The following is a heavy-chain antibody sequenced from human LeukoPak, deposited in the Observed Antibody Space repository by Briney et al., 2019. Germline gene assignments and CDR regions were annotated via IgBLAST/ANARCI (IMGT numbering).Heavy chain of an antibody. CDR1: GGTFSSYA. Sequence: ASVKVSCKASGGTFSSYAISWVRQAPGQGLEWMGWINPNSGGTNYAQKFQGRVTMTRDTSISTAYMELSRLRSDDTAVYYCARGRIAVAVDYWGQGTLVTVSS. CDR3: ARGRIAVAVDY. CDR2: INPNSGGT. J-gene: IGHJ4*02. V-gene: IGHV1-2*02. D-gene: IGHD6-19*01.